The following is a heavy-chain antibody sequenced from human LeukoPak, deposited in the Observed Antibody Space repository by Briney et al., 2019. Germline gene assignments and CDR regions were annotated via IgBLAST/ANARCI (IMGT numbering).Heavy chain of an antibody. J-gene: IGHJ4*02. Sequence: ASVKVSCKSSGYTFIGYYIHWVRQAPGQGLEGMALINPNSGGTNYAQQIQGRVTQTKNTPISTTYMELSRLRSDDTAVYYCAKRMLTDTIDYWRQGTLVTVSS. CDR2: INPNSGGT. CDR3: AKRMLTDTIDY. CDR1: GYTFIGYY. V-gene: IGHV1-2*02. D-gene: IGHD3-10*01.